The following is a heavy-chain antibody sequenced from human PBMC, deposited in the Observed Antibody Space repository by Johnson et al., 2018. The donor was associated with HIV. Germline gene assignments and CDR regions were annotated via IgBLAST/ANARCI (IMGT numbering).Heavy chain of an antibody. CDR2: VSYDGSTK. J-gene: IGHJ3*02. V-gene: IGHV3-30*03. Sequence: MQLVESGGGVVQPGRSVRLSCAASGFIFSSYGMHWVRQAPGKGLEWVAVVSYDGSTKYYADSVQGRFTISRDNSKNTLYRQMNSLRHEDTAVYYCARDQGELRRTHAFDIWGQGTMVTVSS. CDR1: GFIFSSYG. CDR3: ARDQGELRRTHAFDI. D-gene: IGHD1-14*01.